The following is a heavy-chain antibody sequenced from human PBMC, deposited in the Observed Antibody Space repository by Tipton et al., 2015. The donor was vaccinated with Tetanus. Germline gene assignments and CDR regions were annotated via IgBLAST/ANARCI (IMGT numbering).Heavy chain of an antibody. Sequence: SLRLSCAASGFTFGSHGMHWVRLVPGKGLEWVASISSTTTYIYYADSVKGRFTISRDNAKNSLYLQMNSLRAEDTAVYYCASGSALDYWGQGTLVTVSS. V-gene: IGHV3-21*01. D-gene: IGHD6-25*01. CDR1: GFTFGSHG. J-gene: IGHJ4*02. CDR2: ISSTTTYI. CDR3: ASGSALDY.